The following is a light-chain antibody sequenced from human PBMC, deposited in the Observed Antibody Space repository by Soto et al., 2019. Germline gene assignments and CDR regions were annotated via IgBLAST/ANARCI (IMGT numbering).Light chain of an antibody. Sequence: QLVLTQPPSASGTPGQRVTTSCSGSSSNIESNFVYWYQQFPGTAPRLLIYRNNQRPSGVPDRFSGSKSGTSASLAISALRSEDEADYYCTVWDDSLRGRLFGGGTQLTVL. J-gene: IGLJ2*01. V-gene: IGLV1-47*01. CDR3: TVWDDSLRGRL. CDR2: RNN. CDR1: SSNIESNF.